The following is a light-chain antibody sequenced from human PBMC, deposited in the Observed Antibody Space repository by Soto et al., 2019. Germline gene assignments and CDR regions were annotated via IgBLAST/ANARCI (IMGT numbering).Light chain of an antibody. CDR1: TGAVTSGYY. J-gene: IGLJ3*02. CDR2: RTT. CDR3: LLLYNDLSV. V-gene: IGLV7-43*01. Sequence: QTVVTQEPSVTVSPGGTVTLTCASSTGAVTSGYYPSWFQRKPGQPPRTLIYRTTNKHSWTPARFSGSLLGGRAALTLSRVQPKDLAEHFCLLLYNDLSVFGGGTKLTVL.